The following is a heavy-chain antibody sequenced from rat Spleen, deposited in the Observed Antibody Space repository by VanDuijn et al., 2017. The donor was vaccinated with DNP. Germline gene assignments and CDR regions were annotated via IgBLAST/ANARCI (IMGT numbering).Heavy chain of an antibody. CDR1: GFTFSDYY. V-gene: IGHV5-20*01. CDR2: INYDGGNT. CDR3: ARGSGTYYWYFDF. D-gene: IGHD4-4*01. J-gene: IGHJ1*01. Sequence: EVQLVESGGGLVQPGGSLKLSCAASGFTFSDYYMAWVRQAPTKGLEWVTYINYDGGNTYYRDSVKGRFTISRDNAKSSLYLQMNSLRSEDTATYYCARGSGTYYWYFDFWGPGTMVTVSS.